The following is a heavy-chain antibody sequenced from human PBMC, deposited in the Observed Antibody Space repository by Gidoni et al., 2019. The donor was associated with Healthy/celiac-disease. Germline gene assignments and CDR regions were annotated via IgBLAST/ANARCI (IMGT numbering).Heavy chain of an antibody. CDR2: ISSSGSTI. Sequence: EVQLVESGGGLVQPGGSLRLSCAASGFTFSSYEMNWVRQAPGKGLGWVSYISSSGSTIYYADSVKGRFTISRDNAKNSLYLQMNSLRAEDTAVYYCAVGGGSGPYYYGMDVWGQGTTVTVSS. J-gene: IGHJ6*02. CDR1: GFTFSSYE. V-gene: IGHV3-48*03. D-gene: IGHD3-10*01. CDR3: AVGGGSGPYYYGMDV.